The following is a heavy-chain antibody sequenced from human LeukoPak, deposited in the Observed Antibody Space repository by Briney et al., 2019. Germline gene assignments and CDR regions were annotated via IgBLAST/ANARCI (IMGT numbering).Heavy chain of an antibody. CDR2: ISSSGSTI. Sequence: GGSLRLSCAASGFTFSDYYMSWIRQAPGKGLEWVSYISSSGSTIYYADSEKGRFTISRDNAKNSLYLQMNSLRAEDTAVYYCARPAGWELRWGWFDPWGQGTLVTVSS. V-gene: IGHV3-11*01. CDR3: ARPAGWELRWGWFDP. CDR1: GFTFSDYY. J-gene: IGHJ5*02. D-gene: IGHD1-26*01.